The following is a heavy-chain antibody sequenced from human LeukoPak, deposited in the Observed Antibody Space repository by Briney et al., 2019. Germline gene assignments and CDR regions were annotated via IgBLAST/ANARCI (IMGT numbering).Heavy chain of an antibody. CDR2: INPNSGGT. V-gene: IGHV1-2*02. Sequence: GASVKVSCKASGYSFTDYYMHWVRQAPGQGLEWIGWINPNSGGTSSAQKFQGRVTMTRDTSITTVYMGVRWLASDDTAIYYCARADRLHGGPYLIGPWGLGTLVTVSS. CDR3: ARADRLHGGPYLIGP. J-gene: IGHJ5*02. CDR1: GYSFTDYY. D-gene: IGHD3-16*01.